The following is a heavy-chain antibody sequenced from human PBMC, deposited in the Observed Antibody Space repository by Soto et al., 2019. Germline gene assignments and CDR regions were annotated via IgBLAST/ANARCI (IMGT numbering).Heavy chain of an antibody. CDR1: GFTFSSYW. Sequence: QPVGSLRLSCAASGFTFSSYWMSWVRQAPGKGLEWVANIKQDGSEKYYVDSVKGRFTISRDNAKNSLYLQMNSLRAEDTAVYYCARDRDVRTTYYFDYWGQGTLVTVSS. CDR3: ARDRDVRTTYYFDY. CDR2: IKQDGSEK. J-gene: IGHJ4*02. D-gene: IGHD4-17*01. V-gene: IGHV3-7*03.